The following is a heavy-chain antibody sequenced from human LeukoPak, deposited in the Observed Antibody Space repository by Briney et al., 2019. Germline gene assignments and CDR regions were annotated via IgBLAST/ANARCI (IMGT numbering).Heavy chain of an antibody. D-gene: IGHD3-16*02. J-gene: IGHJ4*02. V-gene: IGHV3-48*03. CDR2: ISSSGDNK. CDR3: ATFTERENYQYTANL. Sequence: GGSLRLSCAVSGFTFSTYEMNWFRQVPGKGLEWVSYISSSGDNKQYTSSVEGRFTISRDNAKNTLYLKVNSLRAEDTAVYYCATFTERENYQYTANLWGQGTLVIVS. CDR1: GFTFSTYE.